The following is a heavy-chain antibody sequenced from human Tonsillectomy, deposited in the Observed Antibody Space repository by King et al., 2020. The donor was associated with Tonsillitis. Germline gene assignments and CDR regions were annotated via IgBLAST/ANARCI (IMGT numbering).Heavy chain of an antibody. V-gene: IGHV3-74*01. Sequence: VQLVESGGGLVQPGGSLRLSCAASGITFSRYWFHWVRQAPGKGLVWVSRIKSDGSSTDYADSVKGRFTISRHNAKNTLYLQMNSLRADDTAVYYCARIAVTTPFDYWGQGTLVTVSS. CDR1: GITFSRYW. CDR2: IKSDGSST. D-gene: IGHD6-19*01. CDR3: ARIAVTTPFDY. J-gene: IGHJ4*02.